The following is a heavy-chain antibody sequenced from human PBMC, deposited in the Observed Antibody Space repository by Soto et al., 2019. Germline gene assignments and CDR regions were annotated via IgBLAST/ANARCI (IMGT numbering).Heavy chain of an antibody. CDR1: GGSISSSSYY. Sequence: SETLSLTCTVSGGSISSSSYYWGWIRQPPGKGLEWIGSIYYSGSTYYNPSLKSRVTISVDTSKNQFSLKLSSVTAADTAVYYCARHEGIVGAPFDYYGMDVWGQGTTVTVSS. V-gene: IGHV4-39*01. CDR2: IYYSGST. J-gene: IGHJ6*02. CDR3: ARHEGIVGAPFDYYGMDV. D-gene: IGHD1-26*01.